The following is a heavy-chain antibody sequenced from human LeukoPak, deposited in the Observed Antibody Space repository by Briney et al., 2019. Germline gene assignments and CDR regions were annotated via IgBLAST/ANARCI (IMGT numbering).Heavy chain of an antibody. J-gene: IGHJ4*02. CDR1: GFTFSSYA. V-gene: IGHV3-23*01. D-gene: IGHD3-22*01. CDR2: ISGSGGST. CDR3: AKALLGYYYDSSDIGYYFDY. Sequence: GGSLRLSCAASGFTFSSYAMSWVRQAPGKGLEWVSAISGSGGSTYYADSVKGRFTISRDNSKNTLYLQMNSLRAEDTAVYYCAKALLGYYYDSSDIGYYFDYWGQGTLVTVSS.